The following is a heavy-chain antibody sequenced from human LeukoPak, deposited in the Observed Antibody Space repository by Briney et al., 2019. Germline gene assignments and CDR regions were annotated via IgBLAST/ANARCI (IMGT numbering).Heavy chain of an antibody. J-gene: IGHJ5*02. V-gene: IGHV1-2*02. CDR1: GYTFTGYY. Sequence: GASVKVSCKASGYTFTGYYMHWVRQASGQGLEWMGWINPNSGGTNYAQKFQGRVTMTRDTSISTAYMELSRLRSDDTAVYYCARVRLYSSSFNWFDPWGQGTLVTVSS. D-gene: IGHD6-13*01. CDR3: ARVRLYSSSFNWFDP. CDR2: INPNSGGT.